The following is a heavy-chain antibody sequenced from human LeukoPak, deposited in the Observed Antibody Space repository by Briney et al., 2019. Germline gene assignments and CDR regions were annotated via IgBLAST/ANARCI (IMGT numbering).Heavy chain of an antibody. CDR1: GFNFSSYA. Sequence: GGSLKLSCAASGFNFSSYAIHWGRQAPGQGLEYVSTISSNGGSTYYANSVKGRFTISRDNSKNTLYLQMGSLRAEDMAVYYCARVDSNGYYFFDYWGQGTLVTVSS. D-gene: IGHD5-18*01. J-gene: IGHJ4*02. CDR2: ISSNGGST. V-gene: IGHV3-64*01. CDR3: ARVDSNGYYFFDY.